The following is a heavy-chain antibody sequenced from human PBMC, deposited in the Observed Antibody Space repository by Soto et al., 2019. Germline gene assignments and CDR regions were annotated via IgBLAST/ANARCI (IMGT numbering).Heavy chain of an antibody. V-gene: IGHV3-11*06. Sequence: GGSLRLSCAASGFTFSDYYMSWIRQAPGKGLEWVSYISSSSSYTNYADPVKGRFTISRDNAKNSLYLQMNSLRAEDTAVYYCARDWKTIVRRYGMDVWGTGTTVTVSS. J-gene: IGHJ6*04. CDR3: ARDWKTIVRRYGMDV. D-gene: IGHD3-10*01. CDR2: ISSSSSYT. CDR1: GFTFSDYY.